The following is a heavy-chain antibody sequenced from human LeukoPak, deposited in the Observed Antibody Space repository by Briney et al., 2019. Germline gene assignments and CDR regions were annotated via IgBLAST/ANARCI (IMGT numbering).Heavy chain of an antibody. CDR2: IHYSGST. CDR1: GGSISSYY. D-gene: IGHD3-22*01. J-gene: IGHJ4*02. Sequence: SETLSLTCTVSGGSISSYYWSWIRQPPGKGLECIGYIHYSGSTNYNPSLKSRVTMSVDTSKNQFSLKLSSVTAADTAVYYCARDTYYYDSSGYYRLDYWGQGTLVTVSS. V-gene: IGHV4-59*12. CDR3: ARDTYYYDSSGYYRLDY.